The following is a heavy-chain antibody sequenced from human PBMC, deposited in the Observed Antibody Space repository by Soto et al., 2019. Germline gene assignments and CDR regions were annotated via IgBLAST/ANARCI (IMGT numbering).Heavy chain of an antibody. CDR1: GGSIGNFH. CDR2: IYYSGN. J-gene: IGHJ4*02. CDR3: ALGGYNYGRPFDS. D-gene: IGHD5-18*01. Sequence: PXETLSLTCTVSGGSIGNFHLSWIRQPPGNGLEWIGYIYYSGNYYNPSLTSRVSMSLDKSKNQFSLHLKSVTAADTALYFCALGGYNYGRPFDSWGQGTRVTVSS. V-gene: IGHV4-59*01.